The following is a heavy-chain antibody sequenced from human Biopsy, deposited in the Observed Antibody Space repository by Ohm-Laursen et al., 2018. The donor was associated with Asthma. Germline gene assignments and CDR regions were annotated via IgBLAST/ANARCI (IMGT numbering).Heavy chain of an antibody. CDR1: GFSFSNFA. Sequence: SLRLSCTASGFSFSNFAIHWVRQAPGKGLEWVGVISKDASTQDYADSVKGRFTMARDNSKNTLDLQVNSLREEDTAVYYCVRDGTDDAFDIWGQGTVVSVSS. V-gene: IGHV3-30*01. D-gene: IGHD1-1*01. CDR3: VRDGTDDAFDI. J-gene: IGHJ3*02. CDR2: ISKDASTQ.